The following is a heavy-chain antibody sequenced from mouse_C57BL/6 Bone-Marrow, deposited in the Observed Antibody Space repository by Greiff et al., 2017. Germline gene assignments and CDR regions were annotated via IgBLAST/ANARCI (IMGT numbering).Heavy chain of an antibody. CDR1: GYTFTSYW. J-gene: IGHJ1*03. D-gene: IGHD1-3*01. CDR2: IDPNSGGT. V-gene: IGHV1-72*01. CDR3: THEKYFYWYFAV. Sequence: VQLQQPGAELVKPGASVKLSCKASGYTFTSYWMHWVKQRPGRGLEWIGRIDPNSGGTTYNEKFKSKATLTVDKPSNTAYMPLSSLTSEDSAVCCSTHEKYFYWYFAVWGTRTTVTVSS.